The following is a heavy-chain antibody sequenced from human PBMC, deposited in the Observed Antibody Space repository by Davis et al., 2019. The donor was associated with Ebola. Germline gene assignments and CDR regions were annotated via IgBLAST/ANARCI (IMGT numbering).Heavy chain of an antibody. CDR2: IYYSGNT. Sequence: MPSETLSLTCTVSGGSMSPYYWSWIRQPPGKGLEWFGYIYYSGNTKFNPSLKGRVTISVDTSKNQFSLNLDSMTAADTAVYYCARWQRGYSFWGRGTLVIVSS. CDR3: ARWQRGYSF. V-gene: IGHV4-59*01. CDR1: GGSMSPYY. J-gene: IGHJ4*02. D-gene: IGHD5-18*01.